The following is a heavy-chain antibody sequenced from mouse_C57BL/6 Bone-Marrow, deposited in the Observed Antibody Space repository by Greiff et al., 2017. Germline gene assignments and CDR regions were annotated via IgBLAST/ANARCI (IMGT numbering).Heavy chain of an antibody. CDR2: INYDGSST. D-gene: IGHD3-1*01. CDR3: ARDRGFPYYFDY. CDR1: GFTFSDYY. Sequence: EVKLMESEGGLVQPGSSMKLSCTASGFTFSDYYMAWVRQVPEKGLEWVANINYDGSSTYYLDSLKSRFFISRDNAKNILYLQMSSLKSEDTATYYCARDRGFPYYFDYWGQGTTLTVSS. J-gene: IGHJ2*01. V-gene: IGHV5-16*01.